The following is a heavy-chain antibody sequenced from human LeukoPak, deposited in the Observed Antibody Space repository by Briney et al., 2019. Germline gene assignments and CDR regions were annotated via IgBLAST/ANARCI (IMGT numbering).Heavy chain of an antibody. CDR1: GFTFDDYG. V-gene: IGHV3-20*04. D-gene: IGHD4-17*01. CDR3: ASLPTVTTIAGYFLH. CDR2: INWNGGSS. J-gene: IGHJ1*01. Sequence: PGGSLRLSCAASGFTFDDYGMSWVRQAPGKGLEWVSGINWNGGSSGYADSVKGRFTISRDNAKNSLYLQMNSLRAEDTALYYCASLPTVTTIAGYFLHWGQGTLVTVSS.